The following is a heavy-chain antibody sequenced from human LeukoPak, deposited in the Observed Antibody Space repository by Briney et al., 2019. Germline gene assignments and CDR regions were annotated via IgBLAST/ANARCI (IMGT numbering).Heavy chain of an antibody. J-gene: IGHJ4*02. D-gene: IGHD3-16*01. CDR1: GDSISGFY. V-gene: IGHV4-59*01. Sequence: PSETLSLTCTVSGDSISGFYWSWIRQPPGEGLEWIGDIYSSGSTNYNPSLRSRVTISIDTSKNQFSLKLNSVTAADTAVYYCARGVVITFGGAADYWGQGTLVTVSP. CDR2: IYSSGST. CDR3: ARGVVITFGGAADY.